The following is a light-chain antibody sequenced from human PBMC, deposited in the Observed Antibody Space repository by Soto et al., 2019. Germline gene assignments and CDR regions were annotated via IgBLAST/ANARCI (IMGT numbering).Light chain of an antibody. CDR1: QSVSSN. CDR2: GAS. CDR3: LQNYNYPLT. Sequence: EIVMTHSLATLSVSPWERATLSRRASQSVSSNVAWYQQIPGQTPRLLIYGASTRATTIPVRFSGSGSGTDFTLTISSLQPEDFATYYCLQNYNYPLTFGGGTKVDI. J-gene: IGKJ4*01. V-gene: IGKV3-15*01.